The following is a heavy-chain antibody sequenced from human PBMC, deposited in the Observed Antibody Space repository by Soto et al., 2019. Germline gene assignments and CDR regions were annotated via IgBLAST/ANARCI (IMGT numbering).Heavy chain of an antibody. J-gene: IGHJ4*02. V-gene: IGHV3-7*05. CDR2: IKQDGREK. CDR1: GFTFSSYW. CDR3: ARDFLWLDTAMVAPSDYFDY. D-gene: IGHD5-18*01. Sequence: GGSLRLSCAASGFTFSSYWMSWVRQAPGKGLEGVANIKQDGREKYKLDSVKGRFTISRDNAKNSLYLQMNSLRAEDTAVYYCARDFLWLDTAMVAPSDYFDYWGQGTLVTVSS.